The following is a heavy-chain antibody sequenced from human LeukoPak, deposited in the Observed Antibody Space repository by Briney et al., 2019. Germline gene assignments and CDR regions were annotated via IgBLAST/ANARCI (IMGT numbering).Heavy chain of an antibody. CDR3: ARAKARGYYDSSGYYSRDAFDI. Sequence: ASMKVSCKASGYTFPSYGITWVRQAPGQGLEWMGWISGYNDNTNYEQIFQDRGTMTTDTSTSTAYMELRSLRSDDTAVYYCARAKARGYYDSSGYYSRDAFDIWGQGTMVTVSS. CDR1: GYTFPSYG. J-gene: IGHJ3*02. V-gene: IGHV1-18*01. CDR2: ISGYNDNT. D-gene: IGHD3-22*01.